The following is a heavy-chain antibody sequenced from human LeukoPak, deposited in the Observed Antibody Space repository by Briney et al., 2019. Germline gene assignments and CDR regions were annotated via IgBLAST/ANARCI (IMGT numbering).Heavy chain of an antibody. CDR2: IYYSGST. CDR1: GGSISSYY. V-gene: IGHV4-59*12. D-gene: IGHD7-27*01. CDR3: ARVGRWNNQLGTLTRSRYYFDY. J-gene: IGHJ4*02. Sequence: SETLSLTCTVSGGSISSYYWSWIRQPPGKGLEWIGYIYYSGSTNYNPSLKGRVTISVDTSKNQFSLKLSSVTAADTAVYYCARVGRWNNQLGTLTRSRYYFDYWGQGTLVTVSS.